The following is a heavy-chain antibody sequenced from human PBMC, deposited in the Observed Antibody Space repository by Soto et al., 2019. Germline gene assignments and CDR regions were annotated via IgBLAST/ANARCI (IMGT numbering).Heavy chain of an antibody. J-gene: IGHJ6*02. CDR1: GYSFTSYW. CDR3: ARHGRNYDFWGGYRLTYGMDV. D-gene: IGHD3-3*01. CDR2: IYPGDSDT. V-gene: IGHV5-51*01. Sequence: PGESLKISCKGSGYSFTSYWIGWVRQMPGKGLEWMGIIYPGDSDTRYSPSFQGQVTISADKSISTAYLQWSSLKASDTAMYYCARHGRNYDFWGGYRLTYGMDVWGQGTTVTVSS.